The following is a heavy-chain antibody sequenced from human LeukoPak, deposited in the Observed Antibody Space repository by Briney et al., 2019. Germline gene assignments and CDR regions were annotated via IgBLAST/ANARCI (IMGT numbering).Heavy chain of an antibody. CDR1: GFTFSRHA. D-gene: IGHD2-2*02. CDR2: ISYDGSNK. Sequence: GGSLRLSCAASGFTFSRHAMHWVRQAPGKGLEWVAVISYDGSNKYYADSVKGRFTISRDNSKNTLYLQMNSLRAEDTAVYYCARVHRHKYQLLYLAFDIWGQGTMVTVSS. V-gene: IGHV3-30-3*01. J-gene: IGHJ3*02. CDR3: ARVHRHKYQLLYLAFDI.